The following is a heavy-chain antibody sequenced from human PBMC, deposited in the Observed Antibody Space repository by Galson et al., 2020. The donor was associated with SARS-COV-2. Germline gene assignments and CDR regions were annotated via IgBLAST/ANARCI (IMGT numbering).Heavy chain of an antibody. V-gene: IGHV3-23*01. D-gene: IGHD1-26*01. CDR3: AKDKRDLLDAFDI. CDR1: GLTFSFYA. CDR2: ISGSGDST. J-gene: IGHJ3*02. Sequence: GGALRLSCVASGLTFSFYAMSWVRQAPGKGLEWVSAISGSGDSTYYADSVKGRFTISRDNSKNTLFLQMNSLRAEDTAVYYCAKDKRDLLDAFDIWGQGTMVTVSS.